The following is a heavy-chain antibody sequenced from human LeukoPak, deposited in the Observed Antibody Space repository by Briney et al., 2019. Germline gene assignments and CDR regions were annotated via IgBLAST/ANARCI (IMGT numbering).Heavy chain of an antibody. J-gene: IGHJ4*02. CDR1: GGTFSSYA. Sequence: GASVKVSCKASGGTFSSYAISWVRQAPGQGLEWMGGIIPIFGTANYAQKFQGRVTITADESTSTAYMELSSLRSEDTAVYYCARAFLVGYSPEEYFFDYWGQRTLVTVSS. V-gene: IGHV1-69*01. CDR3: ARAFLVGYSPEEYFFDY. D-gene: IGHD2-15*01. CDR2: IIPIFGTA.